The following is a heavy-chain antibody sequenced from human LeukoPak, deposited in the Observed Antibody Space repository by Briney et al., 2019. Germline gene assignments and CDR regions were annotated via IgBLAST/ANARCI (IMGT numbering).Heavy chain of an antibody. J-gene: IGHJ4*02. Sequence: GRTLRLSRATSGFTLSRYAMHWVRQAPGKGREWVEVISYGGSNKYYADSVKRRFPISRDNSKNTLYLQMNSRRAEDTAVYYFAREAVGGTDYWGQGTLVTVSS. CDR3: AREAVGGTDY. D-gene: IGHD6-19*01. V-gene: IGHV3-30*04. CDR1: GFTLSRYA. CDR2: ISYGGSNK.